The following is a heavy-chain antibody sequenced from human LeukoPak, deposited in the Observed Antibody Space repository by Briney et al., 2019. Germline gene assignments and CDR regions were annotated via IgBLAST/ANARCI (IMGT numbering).Heavy chain of an antibody. CDR3: ARGRRLDYYYYYYMDV. Sequence: GGSLRLSCAASGFTFSSYAMHWVRQAPGKGLEYVSAISSNGGSTYYANSVKGRSTISRDNSKNTLYLQMGSLRAEDMAVYYCARGRRLDYYYYYYMDVWGKGTTVTVSS. CDR1: GFTFSSYA. V-gene: IGHV3-64*01. J-gene: IGHJ6*03. CDR2: ISSNGGST.